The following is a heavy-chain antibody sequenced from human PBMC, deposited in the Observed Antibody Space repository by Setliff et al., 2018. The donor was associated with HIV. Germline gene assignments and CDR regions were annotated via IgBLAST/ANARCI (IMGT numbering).Heavy chain of an antibody. CDR3: ARETSDIAVAGGGLGYNYVDV. J-gene: IGHJ6*03. D-gene: IGHD6-19*01. CDR1: GFTFDDYG. CDR2: INWNGGTT. Sequence: PGGSLRLSCVPSGFTFDDYGMTWVRQAPGKGLEWVSGINWNGGTTGYADSVKGRFTISRDNAKNSLYLQMNSLRAEDTALYYCARETSDIAVAGGGLGYNYVDVWGKGTTVTVSS. V-gene: IGHV3-20*04.